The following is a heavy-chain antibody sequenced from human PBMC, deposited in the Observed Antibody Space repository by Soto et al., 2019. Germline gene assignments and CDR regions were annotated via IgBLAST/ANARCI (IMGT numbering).Heavy chain of an antibody. V-gene: IGHV4-59*01. CDR1: GGSISSYY. J-gene: IGHJ4*02. CDR2: IYYSGST. Sequence: ASETLSLTCTVSGGSISSYYWSWIRQPPGKGLEWIGYIYYSGSTNYNPSLKSRVTISVDTSKNQFSLKLSSVTAADTAVYYCAIQGATYYFDYWGQGTLVTVSS. D-gene: IGHD1-26*01. CDR3: AIQGATYYFDY.